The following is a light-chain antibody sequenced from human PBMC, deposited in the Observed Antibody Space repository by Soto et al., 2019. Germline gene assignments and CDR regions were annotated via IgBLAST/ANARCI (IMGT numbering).Light chain of an antibody. CDR1: QSIRSY. Sequence: DIQMTQSPSSLSASVGDRVTITCRASQSIRSYLNWYHQKPGKTPQLLIYGASNLQSGATSRFTGSGSGTHFTLTISSLHPEDFATYYCQQSYTTPYTFGQGTKLEIK. CDR3: QQSYTTPYT. CDR2: GAS. J-gene: IGKJ2*01. V-gene: IGKV1-39*01.